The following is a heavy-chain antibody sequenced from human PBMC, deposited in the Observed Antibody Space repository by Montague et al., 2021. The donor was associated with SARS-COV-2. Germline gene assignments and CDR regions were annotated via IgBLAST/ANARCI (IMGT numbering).Heavy chain of an antibody. Sequence: SETLSLTCPVSGGSIGTYYWNWIRQSPGKGLEWLGYIYYTGSTKYSPSLRSRVTISMGTSRDQLSLRLKSVTAADTAVYYCARDNYGDWGYYGLDVWGQGTTVIVSS. CDR3: ARDNYGDWGYYGLDV. CDR2: IYYTGST. J-gene: IGHJ6*02. CDR1: GGSIGTYY. D-gene: IGHD4-17*01. V-gene: IGHV4-59*01.